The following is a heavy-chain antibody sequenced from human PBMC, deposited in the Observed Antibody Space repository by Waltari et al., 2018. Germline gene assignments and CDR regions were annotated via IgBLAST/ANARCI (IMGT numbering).Heavy chain of an antibody. D-gene: IGHD3-16*02. CDR1: GYTFTGYY. CDR3: ARDPHYIWGSYRYGWYFDL. J-gene: IGHJ2*01. V-gene: IGHV1-2*06. CDR2: INPNSGGT. Sequence: QVQLVQSGAEVKKPGASVKVSCKASGYTFTGYYMHWVRQAPGQGLEWMGRINPNSGGTNYAQKSQGSVTMTRDTSISTAYMELSRLRSDDTAVYYCARDPHYIWGSYRYGWYFDLWGRGTLVTVSS.